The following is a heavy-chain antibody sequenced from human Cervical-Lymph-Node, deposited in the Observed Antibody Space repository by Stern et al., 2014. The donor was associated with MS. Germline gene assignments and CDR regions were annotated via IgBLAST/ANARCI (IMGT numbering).Heavy chain of an antibody. CDR1: GASISNTNW. CDR2: IHHSGTT. J-gene: IGHJ4*02. CDR3: ARVYSGYDWFDY. Sequence: QVQLQESGPGLVKPSGTLSLTCDVSGASISNTNWWGWVRQPPGMGLEWIGEIHHSGTTNFNPSLKSRVTMSADKSKNQFSLELKSVTAADTAVYFCARVYSGYDWFDYWGQGTLVTVSS. V-gene: IGHV4-4*02. D-gene: IGHD5-12*01.